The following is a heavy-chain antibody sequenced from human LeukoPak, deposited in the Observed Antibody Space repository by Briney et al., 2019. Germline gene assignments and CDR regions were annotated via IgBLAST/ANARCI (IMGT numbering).Heavy chain of an antibody. CDR2: ISSSSSTI. Sequence: GGSLRLSCAASGFTFSSYSMNWVRQAPGKGLEWVSYISSSSSTIYYADSVKGRFTISRDNAKNSLYLQMNSLRAEDTAVYYCARAPSYCGGDCYSLDYWGQGTLVTVSS. CDR1: GFTFSSYS. J-gene: IGHJ4*02. CDR3: ARAPSYCGGDCYSLDY. D-gene: IGHD2-21*02. V-gene: IGHV3-48*01.